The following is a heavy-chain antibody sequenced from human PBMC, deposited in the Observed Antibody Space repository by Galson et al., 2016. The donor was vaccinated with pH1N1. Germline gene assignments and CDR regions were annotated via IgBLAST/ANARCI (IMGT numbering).Heavy chain of an antibody. J-gene: IGHJ4*02. Sequence: SLRLSCAASGFTFSNHGMHWVRQAPGKGLEWVSGISGSGSNANYADSVKGRFTIFRDNSKDALSLQMNPLRAEDTAVYYCAKGYYRDSSGYSIFDSWGQGTLVAVSS. D-gene: IGHD3-22*01. V-gene: IGHV3-23*01. CDR1: GFTFSNHG. CDR2: ISGSGSNA. CDR3: AKGYYRDSSGYSIFDS.